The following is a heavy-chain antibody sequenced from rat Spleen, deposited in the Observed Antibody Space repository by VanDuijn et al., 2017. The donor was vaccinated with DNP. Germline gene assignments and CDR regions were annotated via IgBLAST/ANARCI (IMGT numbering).Heavy chain of an antibody. V-gene: IGHV5-46*01. Sequence: EVQLVESGGGLVQPGRSLKLSCAASGFTFSRFPMAWVRQAPTEGLEWVATISASGGSTYYRDSVKGRFTISRDNAKSTLYLQMDSLRSEETATYYCARVQLGYYALDAWGQGTSVTVSS. CDR2: ISASGGST. J-gene: IGHJ4*01. CDR1: GFTFSRFP. D-gene: IGHD5-1*01. CDR3: ARVQLGYYALDA.